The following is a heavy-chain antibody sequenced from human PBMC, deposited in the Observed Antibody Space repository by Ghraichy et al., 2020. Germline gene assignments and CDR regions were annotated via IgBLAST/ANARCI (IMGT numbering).Heavy chain of an antibody. CDR3: ARTPRYCSGGSCYSVGWFDP. Sequence: SGPTLVKPTQTLTLTCTFSGFSLSTSGMRVSWIRQPPGKALEWLARIDWDDDKFYSTSLKTRLTISKDTSKNQVVLTMTNMDPVDTATYYCARTPRYCSGGSCYSVGWFDPWGQGTLVTVSS. CDR2: IDWDDDK. CDR1: GFSLSTSGMR. D-gene: IGHD2-15*01. J-gene: IGHJ5*02. V-gene: IGHV2-70*04.